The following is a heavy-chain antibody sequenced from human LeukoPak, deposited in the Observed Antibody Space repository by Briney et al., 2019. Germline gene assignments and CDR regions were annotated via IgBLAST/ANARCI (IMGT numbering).Heavy chain of an antibody. CDR1: GYSFTNYW. CDR3: ARGPYGYASSATLGSYNWFDP. D-gene: IGHD3-10*01. Sequence: GASLQISSQGSGYSFTNYWIGWVRRMPGKGLEWMGIIYPGDSHTRYSPSFQDQVTISADKSINTAYLQWSSLKASDTAMYYCARGPYGYASSATLGSYNWFDPWAREPWSPSPQ. J-gene: IGHJ5*02. V-gene: IGHV5-51*01. CDR2: IYPGDSHT.